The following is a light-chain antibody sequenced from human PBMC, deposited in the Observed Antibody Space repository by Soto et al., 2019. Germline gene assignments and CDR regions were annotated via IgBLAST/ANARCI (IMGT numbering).Light chain of an antibody. CDR2: DVT. CDR1: SSDVGGYDY. J-gene: IGLJ1*01. CDR3: ISYASINTYV. V-gene: IGLV2-14*01. Sequence: QSVLTQPASVSGSPGQSITISCTGTSSDVGGYDYVSWYQQHPGKATKLMIYDVTNRPSGVSNRFSGSKSGNTASLNISGLQSEDEADYYCISYASINTYVFGTG.